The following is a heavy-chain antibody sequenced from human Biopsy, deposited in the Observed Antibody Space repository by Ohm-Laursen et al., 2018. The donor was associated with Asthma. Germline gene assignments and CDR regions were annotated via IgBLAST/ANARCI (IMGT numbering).Heavy chain of an antibody. V-gene: IGHV1-2*05. CDR1: AYTFIGYH. CDR3: ARVQKSPGDRWFDP. J-gene: IGHJ5*02. CDR2: INPNGGAT. Sequence: GSSVKVSCKASAYTFIGYHLHWVRQAPGEGLEWMGRINPNGGATIYAQKFQGRVTMTRDTSISTAYMELSRLTSDDTVVYYCARVQKSPGDRWFDPWGQGTLVTVSS. D-gene: IGHD7-27*01.